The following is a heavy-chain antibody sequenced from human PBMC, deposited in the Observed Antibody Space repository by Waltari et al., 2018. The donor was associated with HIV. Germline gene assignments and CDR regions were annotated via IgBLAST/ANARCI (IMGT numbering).Heavy chain of an antibody. CDR2: NSSSSSTI. D-gene: IGHD4-17*01. Sequence: EVQLVESGGGLVQPGGSLRLSCAASGFTFSSYSMNWVRQAPGKGLASFSYNSSSSSTIYYADAVKGRFTISRDNAKNSLYLQMNSLRDEDTAVYYCAGGLMTTSPTWGQGTLVTVSS. CDR3: AGGLMTTSPT. J-gene: IGHJ5*02. CDR1: GFTFSSYS. V-gene: IGHV3-48*02.